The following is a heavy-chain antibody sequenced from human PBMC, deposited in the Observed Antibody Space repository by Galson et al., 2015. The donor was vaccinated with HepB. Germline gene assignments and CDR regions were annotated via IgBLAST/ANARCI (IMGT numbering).Heavy chain of an antibody. V-gene: IGHV1-58*01. D-gene: IGHD3-10*01. CDR2: IVVGSGNT. CDR3: AADSGLYFYDSGSYFIGY. J-gene: IGHJ4*02. CDR1: GFTLTTSA. Sequence: SCKASGFTLTTSAVQWVRQTRGQRLEWIGRIVVGSGNTNYGQKFQERVSITRDVSTSTAYMELSSLRSEDTAVYYCAADSGLYFYDSGSYFIGYWGQGTLVTVSS.